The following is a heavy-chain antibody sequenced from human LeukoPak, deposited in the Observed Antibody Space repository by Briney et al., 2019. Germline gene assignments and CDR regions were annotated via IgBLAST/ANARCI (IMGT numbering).Heavy chain of an antibody. V-gene: IGHV3-23*01. CDR1: GFIFSNYG. Sequence: TGGSLRLSCAASGFIFSNYGMNWVRQAPGKGLEWVSGITGNGATTYYADSVKGRFTISRDNSRNTVYLQMNSLRAEDTAVYYCAKVGRGDGYNYMGRWRPTYYFDYWGQGTLVTVSS. J-gene: IGHJ4*02. CDR2: ITGNGATT. D-gene: IGHD5-24*01. CDR3: AKVGRGDGYNYMGRWRPTYYFDY.